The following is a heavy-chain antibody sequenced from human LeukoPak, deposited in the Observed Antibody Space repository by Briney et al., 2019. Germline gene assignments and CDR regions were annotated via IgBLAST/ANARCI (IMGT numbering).Heavy chain of an antibody. CDR3: ASHPYCSSTSCYSWFDP. CDR1: GGSISSGGYY. V-gene: IGHV4-31*03. D-gene: IGHD2-2*01. J-gene: IGHJ5*02. Sequence: KSSQTLSLTCTVSGGSISSGGYYWSWIRQHPGKGLEWIGYIYYSGSTYYNPSLKSRVTISVDTSKNQFSLKLSSVTAADTAVYYCASHPYCSSTSCYSWFDPWGQGTLVTVSS. CDR2: IYYSGST.